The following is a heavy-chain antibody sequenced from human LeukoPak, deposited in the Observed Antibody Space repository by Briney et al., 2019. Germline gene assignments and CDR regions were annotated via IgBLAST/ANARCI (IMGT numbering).Heavy chain of an antibody. Sequence: SETLSLTCTVSGGSISSSSYYWGWIRQPPRKELEWIGSIYYSGSSYYNPSLKSRVTISVDTSKIQFSLKLSSVTAADTAVYYCASLPPYTASDYWGQGTLVTVSS. CDR1: GGSISSSSYY. CDR2: IYYSGSS. V-gene: IGHV4-39*01. CDR3: ASLPPYTASDY. D-gene: IGHD5-18*01. J-gene: IGHJ4*02.